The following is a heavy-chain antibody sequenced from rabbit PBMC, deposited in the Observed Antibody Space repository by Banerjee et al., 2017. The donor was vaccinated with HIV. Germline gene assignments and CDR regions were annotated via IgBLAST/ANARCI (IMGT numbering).Heavy chain of an antibody. J-gene: IGHJ4*01. CDR2: IYTTSGST. V-gene: IGHV1S43*01. CDR3: ARDVISSGGFNL. D-gene: IGHD1-1*01. Sequence: QEQLKESGGGLVQPGGSLKLSCKASGIDFSSYYRMCWVRQAPGRGLELIACIYTTSGSTWYASWVNGRFTISRSTSLNTVDLQMTSLTAADTATYFCARDVISSGGFNLWGPGTLVTVS. CDR1: GIDFSSYYR.